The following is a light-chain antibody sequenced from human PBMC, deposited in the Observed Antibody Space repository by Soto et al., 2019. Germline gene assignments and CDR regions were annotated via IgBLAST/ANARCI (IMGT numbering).Light chain of an antibody. Sequence: QYALTQPASVSGSPGQSITISCTGTSTGVGSYNYVYWYQQHPGKAPKLMIYEVSNRPSGVSNRFSGSKSGNTASLTISGLQAEDEANYYCSSYTSISTRVFGGGTQLTAL. CDR3: SSYTSISTRV. CDR2: EVS. V-gene: IGLV2-14*01. CDR1: STGVGSYNY. J-gene: IGLJ3*02.